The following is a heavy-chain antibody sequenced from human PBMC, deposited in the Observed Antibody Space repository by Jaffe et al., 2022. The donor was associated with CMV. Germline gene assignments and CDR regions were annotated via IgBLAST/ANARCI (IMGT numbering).Heavy chain of an antibody. D-gene: IGHD2-2*01. CDR2: IYYSGST. CDR3: ARHHPRGCSSTSCPPAGGYYYYYMDV. V-gene: IGHV4-39*01. J-gene: IGHJ6*03. CDR1: GGSISSSSYY. Sequence: QLQLQESGPGLVKPSETLSLTCTVSGGSISSSSYYWGWIRQPPGKGLEWIGSIYYSGSTYYNPSLKSRVTISVDTSKNQFSLKLSSVTAADTAVYYCARHHPRGCSSTSCPPAGGYYYYYMDVWGKGTTVTVSS.